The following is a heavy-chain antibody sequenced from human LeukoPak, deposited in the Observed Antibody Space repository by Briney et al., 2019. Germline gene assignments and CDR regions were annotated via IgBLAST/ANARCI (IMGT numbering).Heavy chain of an antibody. V-gene: IGHV4-39*01. J-gene: IGHJ4*02. Sequence: SETLSLTCTVSGGSINSSSNQWGWIRQPPGKGLEWIGSISYSGNTYYKPSLKSRVTVSVDTSKKQFSLKLSSVTAADTAVYFCARIPIVIVPAYFDSWGQGTRVTVSS. CDR2: ISYSGNT. CDR1: GGSINSSSNQ. CDR3: ARIPIVIVPAYFDS. D-gene: IGHD2-2*01.